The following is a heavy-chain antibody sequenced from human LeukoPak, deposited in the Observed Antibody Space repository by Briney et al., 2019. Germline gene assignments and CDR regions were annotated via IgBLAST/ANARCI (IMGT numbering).Heavy chain of an antibody. V-gene: IGHV3-53*01. J-gene: IGHJ6*02. CDR1: GFTFSDYY. CDR3: ARASFYSSSSWYYYNMDV. Sequence: GGSLRLSCAASGFTFSDYYMSWVRQAPGKGLEWVSVIYSDSSTYSADSVEGRFTISRDNSKNTMYLQMNSLRAEDTAVYYCARASFYSSSSWYYYNMDVWGQGTTVTVSS. D-gene: IGHD6-13*01. CDR2: IYSDSST.